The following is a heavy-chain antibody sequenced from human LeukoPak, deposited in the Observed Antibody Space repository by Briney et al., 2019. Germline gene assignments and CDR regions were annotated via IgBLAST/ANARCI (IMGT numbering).Heavy chain of an antibody. CDR3: ARVGTGTLLY. CDR2: VHHSGTA. D-gene: IGHD7-27*01. Sequence: SETLSLTCGVSGASINNDNYWSWVRQPPGKGLEWIGEVHHSGTAKYNPSLKSRVTISVDQSKNQFSLNLNSVTAADTAVYYCARVGTGTLLYWGQGTLVTVS. J-gene: IGHJ4*02. V-gene: IGHV4-4*02. CDR1: GASINNDNY.